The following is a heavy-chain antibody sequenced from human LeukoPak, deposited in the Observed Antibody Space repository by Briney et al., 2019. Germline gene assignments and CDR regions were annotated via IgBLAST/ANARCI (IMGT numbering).Heavy chain of an antibody. Sequence: GGSLRLSCAASGFTFDDYAMHWVRQAPGKGLEWVSGISWNSGSIGYADSVKGRFTISRDNAKNSLYLQMNSLRAEDPALYYCAKAKGYSGNGDFDYWGQGTLVTVSS. CDR2: ISWNSGSI. J-gene: IGHJ4*02. CDR3: AKAKGYSGNGDFDY. CDR1: GFTFDDYA. D-gene: IGHD1-26*01. V-gene: IGHV3-9*01.